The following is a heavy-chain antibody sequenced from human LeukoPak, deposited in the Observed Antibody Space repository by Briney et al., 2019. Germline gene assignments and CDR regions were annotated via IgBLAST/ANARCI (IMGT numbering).Heavy chain of an antibody. V-gene: IGHV1-8*03. Sequence: ASVKVSCKASGYTSTSYDINWVRQATGQGLEWMGWMNPNSGNTGYAQKFQGRVTITRNTSISTAYMELSSLRSEDTAVYYCARHHYDFWSGSYAFDIWGQGTMVTVSS. CDR2: MNPNSGNT. J-gene: IGHJ3*02. D-gene: IGHD3-3*01. CDR1: GYTSTSYD. CDR3: ARHHYDFWSGSYAFDI.